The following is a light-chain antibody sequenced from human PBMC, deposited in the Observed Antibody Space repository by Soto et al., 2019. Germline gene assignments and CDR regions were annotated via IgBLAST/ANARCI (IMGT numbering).Light chain of an antibody. CDR1: QSVSSY. CDR3: QQRYNWPRT. V-gene: IGKV3-11*01. Sequence: EIVLTQSPATLSLSPGEGATLSCRASQSVSSYLAWYQQKPGQAPRLLIYGASTRATGIPARFSGSGSGTDFTLTISSLEPEDFAVYYCQQRYNWPRTFGQGTKVDIK. J-gene: IGKJ1*01. CDR2: GAS.